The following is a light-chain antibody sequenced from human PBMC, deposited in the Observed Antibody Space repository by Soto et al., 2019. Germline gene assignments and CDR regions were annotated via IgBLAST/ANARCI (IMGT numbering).Light chain of an antibody. CDR2: DAS. CDR1: QSISSY. J-gene: IGKJ5*01. Sequence: EIVLTQSPDTLSLSPGERATLSCRASQSISSYLAWYQQKPGQAPRLLIYDASKRATGIPARFSGGGSETDFTLTISSLEPEDFGVYYCQQRANWPITFGQGTRVEIK. V-gene: IGKV3-11*01. CDR3: QQRANWPIT.